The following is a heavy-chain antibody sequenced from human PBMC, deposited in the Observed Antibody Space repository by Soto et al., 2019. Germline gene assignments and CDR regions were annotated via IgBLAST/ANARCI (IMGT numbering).Heavy chain of an antibody. CDR1: VLPFSSYA. CDR3: AKLWGRYSGYHFDY. CDR2: ISGSGGST. D-gene: IGHD5-12*01. J-gene: IGHJ4*02. Sequence: GGSMRLSCAACVLPFSSYAMSWVRQAPGKGLEWVSAISGSGGSTYYADSVKGRFTISRDNSKNTLYLQMNNLRAEDTAVYYCAKLWGRYSGYHFDYWGQGTLVTVSS. V-gene: IGHV3-23*01.